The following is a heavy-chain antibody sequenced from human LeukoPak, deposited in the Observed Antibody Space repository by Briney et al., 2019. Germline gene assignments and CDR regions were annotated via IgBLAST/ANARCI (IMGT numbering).Heavy chain of an antibody. J-gene: IGHJ4*02. CDR2: IRYDGGDK. V-gene: IGHV3-30*02. CDR1: GFTFNNYG. D-gene: IGHD6-19*01. CDR3: AKDRATPVAAKVVDY. Sequence: GGSLRLSCAASGFTFNNYGMHWVRQAPGKGLEWVALIRYDGGDKYYADSVKGRFTISRDNSKNTLWLQMNSLRAEDTAVYYCAKDRATPVAAKVVDYWGQGTLVTVSS.